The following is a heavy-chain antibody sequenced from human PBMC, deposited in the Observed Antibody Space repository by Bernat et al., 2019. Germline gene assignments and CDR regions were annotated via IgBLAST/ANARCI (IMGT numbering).Heavy chain of an antibody. V-gene: IGHV3-15*07. CDR3: VWGWLQGTA. Sequence: EVQLVESGGGLVKPGGSLRLSCAASGFTFSNAWMNWVRQAPGKGLEWVGRIKSNTYGGKTEHAAPVKGRFTISRDDSKNTLYLQMNSLKTEDTAVYYCVWGWLQGTAWGQGTLVTVSS. CDR1: GFTFSNAW. J-gene: IGHJ5*02. D-gene: IGHD5-24*01. CDR2: IKSNTYGGKT.